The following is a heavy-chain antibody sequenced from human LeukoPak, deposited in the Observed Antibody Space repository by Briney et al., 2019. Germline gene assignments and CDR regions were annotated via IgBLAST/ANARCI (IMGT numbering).Heavy chain of an antibody. V-gene: IGHV3-23*01. CDR1: GLSFSTFA. CDR2: IRGNGET. D-gene: IGHD3-10*01. Sequence: GGSLRLSCAASGLSFSTFAMSWVRQGPARGLEWVSSIRGNGETFYADSVKGRFTLSSDSSRNTVYLQLNNLRVEDTAIYYCAKEIYGSGSYSSIGPFDYWGQGTLVTVSS. J-gene: IGHJ4*02. CDR3: AKEIYGSGSYSSIGPFDY.